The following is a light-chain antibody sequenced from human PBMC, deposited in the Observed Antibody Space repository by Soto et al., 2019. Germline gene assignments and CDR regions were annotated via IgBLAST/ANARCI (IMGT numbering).Light chain of an antibody. Sequence: EIVLTQSPATLSLSPGERATLSCGASQSVSSYLAWYQQKPGQAPRLLIYDASNRATGIPARFSGSGSGTDFTLTISSLEPEDFAVYYCQQRSNWPPEITFGQGTRLEIK. CDR1: QSVSSY. V-gene: IGKV3-11*01. CDR3: QQRSNWPPEIT. CDR2: DAS. J-gene: IGKJ5*01.